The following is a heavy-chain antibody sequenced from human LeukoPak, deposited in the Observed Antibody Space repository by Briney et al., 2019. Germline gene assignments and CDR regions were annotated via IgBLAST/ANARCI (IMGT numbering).Heavy chain of an antibody. V-gene: IGHV3-74*01. CDR2: TNSDGSST. CDR1: GFTFSSYW. CDR3: ARGDGSSSGLYFDS. Sequence: GGSLRLSCAASGFTFSSYWMHWVRQAPGKGLVWVSRTNSDGSSTSYADSVKGRFTISRDNAKNTLYLQMNSLRAGDTAVYYCARGDGSSSGLYFDSWGRGTLVTVSS. D-gene: IGHD6-6*01. J-gene: IGHJ4*02.